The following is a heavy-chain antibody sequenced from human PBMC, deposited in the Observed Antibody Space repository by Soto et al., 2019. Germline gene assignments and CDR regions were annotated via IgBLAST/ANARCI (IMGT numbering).Heavy chain of an antibody. CDR2: IRGSGDRT. Sequence: GSLRLSCAASGFTFSSYAMSWVRQAPGKGLEWVSVIRGSGDRTYYADSVKGRFTISRDNSKNTLYMQMNTLRAEDTAVYYCAKQQGPGTPYYYAMDVWGQGTTVTVS. J-gene: IGHJ6*02. D-gene: IGHD1-1*01. CDR3: AKQQGPGTPYYYAMDV. V-gene: IGHV3-23*01. CDR1: GFTFSSYA.